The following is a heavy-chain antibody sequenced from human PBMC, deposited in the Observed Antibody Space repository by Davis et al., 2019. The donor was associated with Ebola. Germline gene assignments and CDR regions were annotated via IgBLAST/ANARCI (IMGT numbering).Heavy chain of an antibody. Sequence: ASVKVSCKASGYTFTSYYMHWVRQAPGQGLEWMGIINPSGGSTSYAQKFQGRVTMTRDTSTSTVYMELSSLRSEDTAVYYCARAPYCSSTSCYDGDYYYYGMDVWGQGTTVTVSS. D-gene: IGHD2-2*01. CDR2: INPSGGST. CDR1: GYTFTSYY. CDR3: ARAPYCSSTSCYDGDYYYYGMDV. V-gene: IGHV1-46*01. J-gene: IGHJ6*02.